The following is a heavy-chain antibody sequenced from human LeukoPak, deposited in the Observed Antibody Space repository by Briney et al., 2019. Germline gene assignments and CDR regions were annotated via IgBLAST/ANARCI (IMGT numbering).Heavy chain of an antibody. D-gene: IGHD6-13*01. CDR1: GFTFRSYD. CDR3: ARAAYSSTWYSRYFDL. CDR2: IGTAGEI. J-gene: IGHJ2*01. Sequence: GGSLRLSCAASGFTFRSYDMHWVRHAPGKGLEWVSGIGTAGEIYYPGSVKGRFTISRENAKNSLYLQMSSLRAGDTAVYYCARAAYSSTWYSRYFDLWGRGTLVTVSS. V-gene: IGHV3-13*01.